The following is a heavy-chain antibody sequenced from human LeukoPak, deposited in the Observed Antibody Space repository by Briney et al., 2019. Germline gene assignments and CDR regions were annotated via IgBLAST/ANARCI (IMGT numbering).Heavy chain of an antibody. Sequence: SVKVSCKASGGTFSSYAITWVRQAPGQGLEWMGGTIPIFGTANYAQKFQGRVTITADESTSTAYMELSSLRSEDTAVYYCARNPDEIQLWLLRYWGQGTLVTVSS. CDR1: GGTFSSYA. CDR3: ARNPDEIQLWLLRY. V-gene: IGHV1-69*13. D-gene: IGHD5-18*01. J-gene: IGHJ4*02. CDR2: TIPIFGTA.